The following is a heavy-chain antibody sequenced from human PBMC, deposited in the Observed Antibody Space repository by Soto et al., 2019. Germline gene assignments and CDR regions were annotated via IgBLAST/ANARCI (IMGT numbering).Heavy chain of an antibody. Sequence: QVQLVQSGAEVKKPGSSVKVSCKASGGTFSSYTISWVRQAPGQGLEWRGRIIPILGIANYAQKFQGRVTITADKSTSTAYMELSSLRSEDTAVYYCARDGLLAVAGSYYFDYWGQGTLVTVSS. D-gene: IGHD6-19*01. V-gene: IGHV1-69*08. CDR1: GGTFSSYT. J-gene: IGHJ4*02. CDR3: ARDGLLAVAGSYYFDY. CDR2: IIPILGIA.